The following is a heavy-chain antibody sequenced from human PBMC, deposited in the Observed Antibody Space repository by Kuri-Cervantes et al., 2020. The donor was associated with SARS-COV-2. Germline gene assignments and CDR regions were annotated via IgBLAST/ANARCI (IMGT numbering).Heavy chain of an antibody. Sequence: GESLKISCAASGFTFSSYGMHWVRQAPGKGLEWVAFIRYDGSNKYYADSVKGRVTISRDNSKNTLYLQMNSLRAEDTAVYYCAREIVAIFGVLGYWGQGTLVTVSS. D-gene: IGHD3-3*01. CDR1: GFTFSSYG. V-gene: IGHV3-30*02. CDR3: AREIVAIFGVLGY. J-gene: IGHJ4*02. CDR2: IRYDGSNK.